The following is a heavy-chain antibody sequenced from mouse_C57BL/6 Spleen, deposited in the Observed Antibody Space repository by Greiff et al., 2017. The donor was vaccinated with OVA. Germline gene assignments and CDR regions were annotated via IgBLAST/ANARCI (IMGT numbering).Heavy chain of an antibody. J-gene: IGHJ4*01. V-gene: IGHV1-54*01. CDR2: INPGSGGT. D-gene: IGHD5-5*01. Sequence: QVQLQQSGAELVRPGTSVKVSCKASGYAFTNYLIEWVKQRPGQGLEWIGVINPGSGGTNYNEKFKGKATLTADKSSSTAYMQLSSRKAEDSAVYFCARNPPTLPYYAMDYWGQGTSVTVSS. CDR3: ARNPPTLPYYAMDY. CDR1: GYAFTNYL.